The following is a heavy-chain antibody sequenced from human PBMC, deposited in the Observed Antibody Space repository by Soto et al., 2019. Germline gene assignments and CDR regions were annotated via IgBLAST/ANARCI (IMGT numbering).Heavy chain of an antibody. CDR3: ARGQQGRYFDWLLPKQPYYYYYYMDV. CDR2: INHSGST. D-gene: IGHD3-9*01. Sequence: PSETLSLTCAVYGGSFSGYYWSWIRQPPGKGLEWIGEINHSGSTNYNPSLKSRVTISVDTSKNQFSLKLSSVTAADTAVYYCARGQQGRYFDWLLPKQPYYYYYYMDVWGKGTTVTVSS. J-gene: IGHJ6*03. CDR1: GGSFSGYY. V-gene: IGHV4-34*01.